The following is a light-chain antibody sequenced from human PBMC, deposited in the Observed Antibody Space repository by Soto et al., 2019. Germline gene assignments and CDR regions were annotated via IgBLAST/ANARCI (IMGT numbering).Light chain of an antibody. J-gene: IGKJ1*01. CDR2: GAS. CDR1: QSVSSSY. Sequence: IVLTQSPGTLSLSHGERATLSCRASQSVSSSYLAWYQQKPGQAPRLLIYGASTRATGIPARFSGSGSGTEFTLTISSLQSEDFAVYYCQQYNNWPPPWTFGQGTKVDIK. V-gene: IGKV3-15*01. CDR3: QQYNNWPPPWT.